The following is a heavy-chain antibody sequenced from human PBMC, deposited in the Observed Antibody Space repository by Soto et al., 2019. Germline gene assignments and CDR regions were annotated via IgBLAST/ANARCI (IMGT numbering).Heavy chain of an antibody. D-gene: IGHD2-15*01. J-gene: IGHJ5*02. CDR3: VIHRYCSGATCYHLDNWFDP. CDR1: GGSISSYY. Sequence: PSETLSLTCTVSGGSISSYYWSWIRQPPGKGQVWIGYIYYSGSTYYNPSLQSRVTMSVDTSKNQFSLNLSSVTAADTAVYFCVIHRYCSGATCYHLDNWFDPWGQGTLVTVSS. V-gene: IGHV4-59*04. CDR2: IYYSGST.